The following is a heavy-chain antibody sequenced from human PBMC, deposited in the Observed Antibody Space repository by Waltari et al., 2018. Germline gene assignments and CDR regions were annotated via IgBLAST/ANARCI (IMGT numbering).Heavy chain of an antibody. J-gene: IGHJ3*02. V-gene: IGHV3-48*03. CDR2: AGVECTTM. CDR3: ARTWRENTFDI. CDR1: GFSLSGYS. D-gene: IGHD2-2*02. Sequence: EVQLVESGGGLVQPGGSLRLSCAASGFSLSGYSMSWVRQTAGKGLEWLAFAGVECTTMYYADSVKGRFTISRDIRENSVYLQMNSLRVEDTGLFYCARTWRENTFDIWGQGTMVTVSS.